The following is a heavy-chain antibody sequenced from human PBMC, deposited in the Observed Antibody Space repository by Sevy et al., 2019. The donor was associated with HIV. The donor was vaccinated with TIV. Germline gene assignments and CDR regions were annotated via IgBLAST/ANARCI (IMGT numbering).Heavy chain of an antibody. CDR1: GFTFSDYA. V-gene: IGHV3-49*04. J-gene: IGHJ4*02. CDR2: FKRKADGGTL. D-gene: IGHD1-1*01. Sequence: GGSLRLSCTASGFTFSDYAMNWVRQSPGKGLEWVAFFKRKADGGTLDHAASVKGRFTISRDDSKNIAYLQMNDLKTEDTGVYYCARWKGADSVFDYWGQGALVTVSS. CDR3: ARWKGADSVFDY.